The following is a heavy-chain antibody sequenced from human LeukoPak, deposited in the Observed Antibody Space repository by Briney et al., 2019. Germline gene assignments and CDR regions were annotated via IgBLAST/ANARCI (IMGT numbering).Heavy chain of an antibody. CDR3: ALVAYGSGIYMDV. D-gene: IGHD3-10*01. Sequence: SETLSLTCAVYGGSFSGYYWSWIRQPPGKGLEWIGEINHSGSTNYNPSLKSRVTISVDTSKNQFSLKLSSVTAADTAVYYCALVAYGSGIYMDVWGKGTTVTISS. CDR1: GGSFSGYY. V-gene: IGHV4-34*01. J-gene: IGHJ6*03. CDR2: INHSGST.